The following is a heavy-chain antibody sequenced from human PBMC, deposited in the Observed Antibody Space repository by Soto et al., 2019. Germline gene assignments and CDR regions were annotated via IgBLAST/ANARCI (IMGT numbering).Heavy chain of an antibody. CDR2: INVGIGNT. CDR1: GYSFSFYG. CDR3: ARDSPPSDY. J-gene: IGHJ4*02. Sequence: ASVKVSCKASGYSFSFYGINWVRQAPGQRLEWMGWINVGIGNTEYSQKFQGRVTITRDTSASTAYMELSSLRSEDTAVYYCARDSPPSDYWGQGTLVTVSS. V-gene: IGHV1-3*01.